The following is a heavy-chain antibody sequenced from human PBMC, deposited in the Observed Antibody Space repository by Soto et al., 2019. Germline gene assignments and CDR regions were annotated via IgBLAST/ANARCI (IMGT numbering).Heavy chain of an antibody. CDR2: IYYTGST. J-gene: IGHJ4*02. V-gene: IGHV4-61*01. Sequence: SETLSLTCTVSGGSVNTAPYHWSWIRQSPRNGLEWIGNIYYTGSTNYNPSFESRVVISLDTSNNQFSLRLTSMTAADTAVYFCARDHHRYYDTSGYYPYFDFWGQGTLVTVSS. CDR1: GGSVNTAPYH. D-gene: IGHD3-22*01. CDR3: ARDHHRYYDTSGYYPYFDF.